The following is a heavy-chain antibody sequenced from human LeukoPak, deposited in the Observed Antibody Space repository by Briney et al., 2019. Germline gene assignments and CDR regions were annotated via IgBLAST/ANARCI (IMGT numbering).Heavy chain of an antibody. D-gene: IGHD3-16*02. J-gene: IGHJ6*03. CDR3: ARSSLVSNNYYYYYYMDV. CDR1: GGTFSSYA. Sequence: SVKVSCKASGGTFSSYAISWVRQAPGQGLEWMGGIIPIFGTANYAQKFQGRVTITTDESTSTAYMELSSLRSEDTAVYYCARSSLVSNNYYYYYYMDVWGKGTTVTVSS. V-gene: IGHV1-69*05. CDR2: IIPIFGTA.